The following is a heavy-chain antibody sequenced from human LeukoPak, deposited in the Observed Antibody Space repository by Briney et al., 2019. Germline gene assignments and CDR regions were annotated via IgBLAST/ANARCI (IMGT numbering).Heavy chain of an antibody. CDR3: ASDSPAKDAFDI. V-gene: IGHV3-21*01. Sequence: GGSLRLSCAAPGFTFSSYSMNWVRQAPGKGLEWVSSISSSSSYIYYADSVKGRYTISRDNAKYSLYLQMNSLRAEDTAVYYCASDSPAKDAFDIWGQGTMVTVSS. CDR2: ISSSSSYI. J-gene: IGHJ3*02. CDR1: GFTFSSYS.